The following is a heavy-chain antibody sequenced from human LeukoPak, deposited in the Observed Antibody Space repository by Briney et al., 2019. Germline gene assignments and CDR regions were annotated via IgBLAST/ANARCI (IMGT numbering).Heavy chain of an antibody. CDR1: GFTFSSYG. V-gene: IGHV3-33*01. Sequence: GGSLRLSCAASGFTFSSYGMHWVRQAPGKGLEWVAVIWYDGSNKYYADSVKGRFTTSRDNSKNTLYLQMNSLRAEDTAVYYCARGAHSYSSGWALWYFDLWGRGTLVTVSS. D-gene: IGHD6-19*01. CDR2: IWYDGSNK. J-gene: IGHJ2*01. CDR3: ARGAHSYSSGWALWYFDL.